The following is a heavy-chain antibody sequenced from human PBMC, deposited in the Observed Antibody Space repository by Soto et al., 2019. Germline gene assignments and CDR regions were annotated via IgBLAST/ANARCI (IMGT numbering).Heavy chain of an antibody. CDR3: ARAKSIVVVPAASGWFDP. CDR2: ISAYNGNT. Sequence: ASVKVSCKASGYTFTSYGISWVRQAPGQGLEWMGWISAYNGNTNYAQKLQGRVTMTTDKSTSTAYMELRSLRSDDTAVYYCARAKSIVVVPAASGWFDPWGQGTLVTVSS. J-gene: IGHJ5*02. V-gene: IGHV1-18*01. CDR1: GYTFTSYG. D-gene: IGHD2-2*01.